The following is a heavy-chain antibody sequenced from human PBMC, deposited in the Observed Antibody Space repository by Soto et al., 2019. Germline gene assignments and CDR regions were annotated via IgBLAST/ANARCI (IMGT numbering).Heavy chain of an antibody. CDR3: ATDRPGSSGANWFDP. J-gene: IGHJ5*02. D-gene: IGHD6-19*01. CDR2: ITPMLGTS. Sequence: QLVQSGAEVKKPGSSVKVSCQAFGGTFSKYGVSWVRQAPGQGLQWMGGITPMLGTSTITQRFHDRVTLTADEFTPVAYMELNSLTSEDTAIYYCATDRPGSSGANWFDPWGQGTLVTVSP. CDR1: GGTFSKYG. V-gene: IGHV1-69*01.